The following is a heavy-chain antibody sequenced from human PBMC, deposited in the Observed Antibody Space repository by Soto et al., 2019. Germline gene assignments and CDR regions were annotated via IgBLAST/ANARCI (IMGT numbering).Heavy chain of an antibody. CDR1: GYSFTSYW. CDR3: ARHNGETARFTIVHQYSYCRTVTPHYYYYYMDV. V-gene: IGHV5-51*01. D-gene: IGHD5-18*01. J-gene: IGHJ6*03. Sequence: GESLKISCKGSGYSFTSYWIGWVRQMPGKGLEWMGIIYPGDSDTRYSPSFQGQVTISADKSISTAYLQWNSLKASDTAMYYCARHNGETARFTIVHQYSYCRTVTPHYYYYYMDVWGKGTTVTVSS. CDR2: IYPGDSDT.